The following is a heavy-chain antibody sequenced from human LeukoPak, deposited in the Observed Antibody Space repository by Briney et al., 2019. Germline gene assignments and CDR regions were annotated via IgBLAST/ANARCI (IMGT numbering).Heavy chain of an antibody. CDR2: IIPILGIA. CDR3: AREELSGTVGAINVIDY. V-gene: IGHV1-69*04. Sequence: ASVKVSCKASGGTFSSYAISWVRQAPGQGLEWMGRIIPILGIANYAQKFQGRATITADKSTSTAYMELSSLRSEDTAVYYCAREELSGTVGAINVIDYWGQGTLVTVSS. J-gene: IGHJ4*02. CDR1: GGTFSSYA. D-gene: IGHD1-26*01.